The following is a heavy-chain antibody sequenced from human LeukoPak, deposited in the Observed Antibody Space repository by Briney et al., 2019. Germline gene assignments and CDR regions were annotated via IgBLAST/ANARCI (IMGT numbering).Heavy chain of an antibody. CDR1: GFTFSSYA. J-gene: IGHJ5*02. V-gene: IGHV3-23*01. D-gene: IGHD6-19*01. CDR2: ISGSGGST. Sequence: PGGSLRLSCAASGFTFSSYAMSWVRQAPGKGLEWVSAISGSGGSTNYADSVKGRFTISRDNSKNTLYLQMNSLRAEDTAVYYCAKDLIAVAARSWFDPWGQGTLVTVSS. CDR3: AKDLIAVAARSWFDP.